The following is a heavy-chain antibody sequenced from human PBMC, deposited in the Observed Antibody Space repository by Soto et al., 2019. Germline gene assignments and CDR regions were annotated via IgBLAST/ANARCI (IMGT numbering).Heavy chain of an antibody. J-gene: IGHJ6*02. CDR3: ARLPQVEYQLPPGYYYYGMDV. Sequence: PSETLSLTCTVSGGSISSYYWSWIRQPPGKGLEWIGYIYYSGSTNYNPSLKSRVTISVDTSKNQFSLKLSPVTAADTAVYYCARLPQVEYQLPPGYYYYGMDVWGQGTTVTVSS. V-gene: IGHV4-59*01. CDR2: IYYSGST. D-gene: IGHD2-2*01. CDR1: GGSISSYY.